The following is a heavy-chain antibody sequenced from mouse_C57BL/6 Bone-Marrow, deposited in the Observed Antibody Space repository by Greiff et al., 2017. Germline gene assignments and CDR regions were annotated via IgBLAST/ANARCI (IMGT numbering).Heavy chain of an antibody. V-gene: IGHV14-4*01. J-gene: IGHJ4*01. D-gene: IGHD1-1*01. CDR1: GFNIKDDY. Sequence: EVQRVESGAELVRPGASVKLSCTASGFNIKDDYMHWVKQRPEQGLEWIGWIDPENGDTEYASKFQGKATITADTSSNTAYLQLSSLTSEDTAVYYCTPSSHAMDYWGQGTSVTVSS. CDR2: IDPENGDT. CDR3: TPSSHAMDY.